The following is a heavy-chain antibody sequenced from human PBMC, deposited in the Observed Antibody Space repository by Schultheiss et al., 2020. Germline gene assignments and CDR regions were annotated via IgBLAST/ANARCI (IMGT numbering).Heavy chain of an antibody. CDR3: ARVSEVHMDV. Sequence: SETLSLTCTVSGGSISSGGYYWSWIRQPAGKGLEWIGRIYTSGSTNYNPSLKSRVTMSVDTSKNQFSLKLSSVTAADTAVYYCARVSEVHMDVWGQGTTVNGS. V-gene: IGHV4-61*02. CDR2: IYTSGST. J-gene: IGHJ6*02. CDR1: GGSISSGGYY.